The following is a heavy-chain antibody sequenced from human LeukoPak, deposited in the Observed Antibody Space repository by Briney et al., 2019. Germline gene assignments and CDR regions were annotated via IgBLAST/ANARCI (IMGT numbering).Heavy chain of an antibody. CDR3: AKDPADLVSAAAGY. CDR2: ISSSSSTI. D-gene: IGHD6-13*01. Sequence: GGSLRLSCSASGFTFSSYSMNWVRQAPGKGLEWVSYISSSSSTIYYADSVKGRFTISRDNSKNTLYLQMNSLRAEDTAVYYCAKDPADLVSAAAGYWGQGTLVTVSS. CDR1: GFTFSSYS. J-gene: IGHJ4*02. V-gene: IGHV3-48*01.